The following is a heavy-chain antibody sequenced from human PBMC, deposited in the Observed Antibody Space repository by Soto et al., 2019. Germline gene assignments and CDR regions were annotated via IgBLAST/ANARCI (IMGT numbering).Heavy chain of an antibody. CDR1: GFTFSSYP. Sequence: QVQLVESGGGVVQPGRSLRLSCAASGFTFSSYPMHWVRQAPGKGLEWVAFISYDESNKYYADSVKGRFTISRDNSKNTLYLQMNSLRAEATAVYYCARVRGSSWYEGAFDIWGQGTMVTVSS. D-gene: IGHD6-13*01. CDR2: ISYDESNK. V-gene: IGHV3-30-3*01. CDR3: ARVRGSSWYEGAFDI. J-gene: IGHJ3*02.